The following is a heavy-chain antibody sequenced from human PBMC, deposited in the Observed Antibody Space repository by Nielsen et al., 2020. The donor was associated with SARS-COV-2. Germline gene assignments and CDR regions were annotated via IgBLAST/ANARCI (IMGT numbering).Heavy chain of an antibody. Sequence: SGPTLVKPTQTLTLTCTFSGFSLSTSGMCVSWIRQPPGKALEWLALIDWDDDKYYSTSLKTRLTISKDTSKNQAVLTMTNMDPVDTATYYCARILGYYDILTGSLYYYYGMDVWGQGTTVTVSS. D-gene: IGHD3-9*01. CDR3: ARILGYYDILTGSLYYYYGMDV. CDR2: IDWDDDK. J-gene: IGHJ6*02. CDR1: GFSLSTSGMC. V-gene: IGHV2-70*01.